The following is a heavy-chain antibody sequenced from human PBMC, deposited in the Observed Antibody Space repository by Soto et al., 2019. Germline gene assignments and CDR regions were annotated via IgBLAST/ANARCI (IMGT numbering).Heavy chain of an antibody. D-gene: IGHD1-7*01. V-gene: IGHV5-51*01. J-gene: IGHJ4*02. CDR2: IYPGDSDT. Sequence: GESLKISCKGSGYSFTSYWIGWVRQMPGKGLEWMGIIYPGDSDTRYSPSFQGQVTISADKSISTAYLQWSSLKASDTAMYYCARRAKVAASLELYFDYWGQGTLVPVAS. CDR1: GYSFTSYW. CDR3: ARRAKVAASLELYFDY.